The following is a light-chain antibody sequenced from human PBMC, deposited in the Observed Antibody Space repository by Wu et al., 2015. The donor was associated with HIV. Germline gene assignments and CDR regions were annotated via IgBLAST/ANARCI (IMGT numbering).Light chain of an antibody. CDR2: GAS. Sequence: NVLTQSPGTLSLSPGERATLSCRASQSVSSSYLAWYQQKPGQAPRLLIYGASSRATGIPDRFSGSGSGTDFTLTISRLEPEDFAVYYCQQYGSSPKLTFGGGTKGGDQT. J-gene: IGKJ4*01. CDR3: QQYGSSPKLT. CDR1: QSVSSSY. V-gene: IGKV3-20*01.